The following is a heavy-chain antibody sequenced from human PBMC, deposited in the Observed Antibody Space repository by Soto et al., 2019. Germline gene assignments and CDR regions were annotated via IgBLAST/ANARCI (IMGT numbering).Heavy chain of an antibody. J-gene: IGHJ4*02. Sequence: PSETLSLTCAVSGGSIISSNLWSWVRQPPGKGLEWIGEIYYSGNTNANPSLKSRVTLSLDKSKNHFSLMLSSVTAADTAVYYCASGFVTTLHYWGQGTLVTVS. CDR1: GGSIISSNL. V-gene: IGHV4-4*02. CDR2: IYYSGNT. D-gene: IGHD4-17*01. CDR3: ASGFVTTLHY.